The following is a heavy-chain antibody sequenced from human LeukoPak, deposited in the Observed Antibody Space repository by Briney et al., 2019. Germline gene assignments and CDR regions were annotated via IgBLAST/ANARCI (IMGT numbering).Heavy chain of an antibody. CDR2: ISGSGGST. CDR3: AKDWSKVAGPIDY. D-gene: IGHD6-19*01. V-gene: IGHV3-23*01. Sequence: PGGSLRLSCAASGFTFSSYAMSWVRQAPGKGLEWVSAISGSGGSTYYADSLKGRFTISRDNSKNTLYLQMSSLRAEDTAVYYCAKDWSKVAGPIDYWGQGTLVTVSS. CDR1: GFTFSSYA. J-gene: IGHJ4*02.